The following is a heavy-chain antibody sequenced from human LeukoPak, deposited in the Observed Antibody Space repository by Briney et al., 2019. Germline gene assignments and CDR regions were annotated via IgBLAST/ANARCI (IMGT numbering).Heavy chain of an antibody. D-gene: IGHD5-12*01. CDR2: IGKGGDT. Sequence: GGSLRLSCAASGLTFSTYDRHWVRQATGEGLEWVSGIGKGGDTYYVGSVKGRFTISRENAKNSLYLQMNSLRSGDTAVYYCARGGYSGFDVWGQGTVVTVSS. V-gene: IGHV3-13*04. CDR3: ARGGYSGFDV. J-gene: IGHJ3*01. CDR1: GLTFSTYD.